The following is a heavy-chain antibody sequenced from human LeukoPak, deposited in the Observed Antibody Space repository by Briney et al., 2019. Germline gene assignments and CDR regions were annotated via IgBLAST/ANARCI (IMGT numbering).Heavy chain of an antibody. J-gene: IGHJ4*02. D-gene: IGHD6-13*01. CDR1: GYTFTSYD. CDR2: MNPNSGNT. Sequence: ASVKVSCKASGYTFTSYDINWVRQATGQGLEWMGWMNPNSGNTGYAQKFQGRVTMTRNTSISTAYMELSSLRSEDTAVYYCARVTAHSGPKKQQLNYWGQGTLVTVSS. V-gene: IGHV1-8*01. CDR3: ARVTAHSGPKKQQLNY.